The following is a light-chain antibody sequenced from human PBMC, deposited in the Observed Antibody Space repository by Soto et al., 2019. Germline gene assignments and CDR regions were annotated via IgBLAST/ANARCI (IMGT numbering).Light chain of an antibody. Sequence: DIQMTQSPSTLSASVGDRVTITCRASQSISSWLAWYQQKPGKAPKLLIYKASSLESGVPSRFSGSGSGTEFALTVSSLQTDDFATYYYQQYNRLYTFGQGTKLEIK. CDR3: QQYNRLYT. J-gene: IGKJ2*01. CDR2: KAS. CDR1: QSISSW. V-gene: IGKV1-5*03.